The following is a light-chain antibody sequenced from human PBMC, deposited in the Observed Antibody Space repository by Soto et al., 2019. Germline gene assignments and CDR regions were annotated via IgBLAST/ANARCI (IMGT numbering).Light chain of an antibody. J-gene: IGLJ3*02. CDR1: SSDIGIYDF. V-gene: IGLV2-8*01. CDR3: SAYAGTNDLGV. CDR2: EVS. Sequence: QYALTQPPSASGSPGQSVTISCTGTSSDIGIYDFVSWYQQHPGKAPKLLIYEVSKRPSGVPDLFSGSKSGNTASLTVSDLQTEDAADYYCSAYAGTNDLGVFGGGTKLTVL.